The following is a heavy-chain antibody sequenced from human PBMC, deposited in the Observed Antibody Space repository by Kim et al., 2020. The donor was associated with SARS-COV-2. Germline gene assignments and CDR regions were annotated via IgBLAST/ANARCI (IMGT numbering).Heavy chain of an antibody. CDR3: AKDPGSGSYSVYGMDV. V-gene: IGHV3-23*01. D-gene: IGHD1-26*01. Sequence: SVKGRFTISRDNSKNTLYLQMNSLRAEDTAVYYCAKDPGSGSYSVYGMDVWGQGTTVTVSS. J-gene: IGHJ6*02.